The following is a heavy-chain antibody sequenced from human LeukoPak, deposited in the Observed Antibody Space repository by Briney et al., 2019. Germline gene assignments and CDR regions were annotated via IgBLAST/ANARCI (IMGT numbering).Heavy chain of an antibody. CDR3: AGGSGWYERPFDY. CDR2: VYHSGST. Sequence: SGTLSLTCAVSGGSISSSNWWSWVRQPPGKGLEWIGEVYHSGSTYYNPSLKSRVTISVDTSKNQFSLKLSSVTAADTAVYYCAGGSGWYERPFDYWGQGTLVTVSS. CDR1: GGSISSSNW. V-gene: IGHV4-4*02. D-gene: IGHD6-19*01. J-gene: IGHJ4*02.